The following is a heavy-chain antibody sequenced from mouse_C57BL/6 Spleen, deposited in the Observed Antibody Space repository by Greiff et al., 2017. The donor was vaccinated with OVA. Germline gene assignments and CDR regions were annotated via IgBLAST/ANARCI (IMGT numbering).Heavy chain of an antibody. Sequence: VKLQESGPELVKPGASVKISCKASGYAFSSSWMNWVKQRPGKGLEWIGRIYPGDGDTNYNGKFKGKATLTADKSSSTAYMQLSSLTSEDSAVYFCSQTAQATSFAYWGQGTLVTVSA. CDR1: GYAFSSSW. CDR2: IYPGDGDT. V-gene: IGHV1-82*01. J-gene: IGHJ3*01. D-gene: IGHD3-2*02. CDR3: SQTAQATSFAY.